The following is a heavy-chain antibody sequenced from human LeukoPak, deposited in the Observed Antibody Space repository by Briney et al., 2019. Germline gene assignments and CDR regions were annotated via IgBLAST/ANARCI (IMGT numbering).Heavy chain of an antibody. D-gene: IGHD6-19*01. J-gene: IGHJ5*02. V-gene: IGHV4-61*08. CDR2: LYYSGNA. CDR1: GGSVRSGDYY. Sequence: PSETLSLTCTVSGGSVRSGDYYWSWIRQPPGKGLEWIGYLYYSGNANYNPSLESRATISGDTSKNLFSLKLSSVTAADTAVYYCAGDTHSSSWYDHWGQGTLVTVSS. CDR3: AGDTHSSSWYDH.